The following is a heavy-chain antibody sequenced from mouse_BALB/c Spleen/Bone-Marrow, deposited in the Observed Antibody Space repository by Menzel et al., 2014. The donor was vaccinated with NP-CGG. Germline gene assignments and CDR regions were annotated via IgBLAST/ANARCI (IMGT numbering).Heavy chain of an antibody. D-gene: IGHD2-4*01. Sequence: EVQLQESGPELVKPGASMKISCKASGYSFTGYSMNWVKQSHGKNLEWIGLINPYNGGTSYNQKFKGKATITVDKSSSTAYMGLLSLTSEDSAVYYCARDYDYGNYAMGYWGQGTSVTVSS. J-gene: IGHJ4*01. CDR2: INPYNGGT. CDR1: GYSFTGYS. CDR3: ARDYDYGNYAMGY. V-gene: IGHV1-18*01.